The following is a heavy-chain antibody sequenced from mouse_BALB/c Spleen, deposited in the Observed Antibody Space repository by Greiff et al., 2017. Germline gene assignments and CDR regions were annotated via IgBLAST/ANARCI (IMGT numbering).Heavy chain of an antibody. D-gene: IGHD1-1*01. Sequence: EVNLVESGGGLVKPGGSLKLSCAASGFTFSSYAMSWVRQTPEKRLEWVASISSGGSTYYPDSVKGRFTISRDNARNILYLQMSSLRSEDTAMYYCARVNYYGSSYRFAYWGQGTLVTVSA. CDR1: GFTFSSYA. J-gene: IGHJ3*01. CDR2: ISSGGST. CDR3: ARVNYYGSSYRFAY. V-gene: IGHV5-6-5*01.